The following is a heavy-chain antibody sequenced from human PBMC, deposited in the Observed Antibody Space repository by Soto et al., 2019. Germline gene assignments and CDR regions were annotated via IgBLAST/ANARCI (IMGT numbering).Heavy chain of an antibody. Sequence: QVQLVQSGAEVKKPGASVKVSCKASGYTFTSYDINWVRQATGQGVEWMGWMNPNSGNTGYAQKFQGRVTMTRNTSICTAYMERSSLRSEDTAVYCCAGGQVLDVMVDYWGQGTLVTVSS. CDR3: AGGQVLDVMVDY. J-gene: IGHJ4*02. D-gene: IGHD2-21*01. V-gene: IGHV1-8*01. CDR2: MNPNSGNT. CDR1: GYTFTSYD.